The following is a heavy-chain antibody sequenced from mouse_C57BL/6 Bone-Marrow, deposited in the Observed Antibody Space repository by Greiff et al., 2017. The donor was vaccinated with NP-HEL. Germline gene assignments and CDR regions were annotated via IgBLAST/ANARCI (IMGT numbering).Heavy chain of an antibody. V-gene: IGHV1-7*01. CDR3: ATNWDVDYFDY. CDR1: GYTFTSYW. D-gene: IGHD4-1*01. J-gene: IGHJ2*01. CDR2: INPSSGYN. Sequence: VQLVESGAELAKPGASVKLSCKASGYTFTSYWMHWVKQRPGQGLEWIGYINPSSGYNKYNQKFKDKATLTADKSSSTAYMQLSSLTYEDSAVYYCATNWDVDYFDYWGQGTTLTVSS.